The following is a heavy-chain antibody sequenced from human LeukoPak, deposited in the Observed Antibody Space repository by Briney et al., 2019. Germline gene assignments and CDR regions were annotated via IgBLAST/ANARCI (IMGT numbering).Heavy chain of an antibody. CDR2: IYSGGST. Sequence: GGSLRLSCAASGFTVSSNYMSWVRQAPGKGLEWVSVIYSGGSTYYADSVKGRFTISRDNSKNTLYLQMNSPRAEDTAVYYCARDMAAAGNLPFDYWGQGTLVTVSS. J-gene: IGHJ4*02. V-gene: IGHV3-53*01. D-gene: IGHD6-13*01. CDR1: GFTVSSNY. CDR3: ARDMAAAGNLPFDY.